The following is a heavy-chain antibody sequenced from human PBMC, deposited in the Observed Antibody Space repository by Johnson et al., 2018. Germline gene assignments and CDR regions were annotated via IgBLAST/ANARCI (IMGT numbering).Heavy chain of an antibody. D-gene: IGHD1-26*01. Sequence: QVQLVESGAAVKKPGSSVKVSCKASGGTFSSYAISWVRQAPGQGLEWMGGIIPTFGTANHAQKFQGRVTITADESTSTAYMELSSLRSEDTAVYYCARDRGVGAPEYVQHWGQGTLVTVSS. CDR3: ARDRGVGAPEYVQH. CDR1: GGTFSSYA. CDR2: IIPTFGTA. J-gene: IGHJ1*01. V-gene: IGHV1-69*01.